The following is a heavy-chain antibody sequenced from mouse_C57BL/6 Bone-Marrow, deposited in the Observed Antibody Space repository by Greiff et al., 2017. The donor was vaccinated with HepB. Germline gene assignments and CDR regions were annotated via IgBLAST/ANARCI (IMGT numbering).Heavy chain of an antibody. V-gene: IGHV1-74*01. CDR1: GYTFTSYW. Sequence: QVQLQQPGAELVKPGASVKVSCKASGYTFTSYWMHWVKQRPGQGLEWIGRIHPSDSDTNYNQKFKGKATLTVDKSSSTAYMQLSSLTSEDSAVYYCATPLSTTVAGYWGQGTTLTVSS. CDR3: ATPLSTTVAGY. D-gene: IGHD1-1*01. CDR2: IHPSDSDT. J-gene: IGHJ2*01.